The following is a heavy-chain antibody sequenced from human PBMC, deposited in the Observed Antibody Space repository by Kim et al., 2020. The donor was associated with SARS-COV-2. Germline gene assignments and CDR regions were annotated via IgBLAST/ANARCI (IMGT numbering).Heavy chain of an antibody. CDR3: ARDLGISGTDFHYFYGLDV. J-gene: IGHJ6*01. D-gene: IGHD1-26*01. CDR2: VFQSGRT. V-gene: IGHV4-59*13. Sequence: SETLSLTCTVSGASINTFYWSWLRQAPGKGLEWIGYVFQSGRTKYNPSLKSRLTISLDTTKNQVSLKLKSVTAADTVIYFCARDLGISGTDFHYFYGLDV. CDR1: GASINTFY.